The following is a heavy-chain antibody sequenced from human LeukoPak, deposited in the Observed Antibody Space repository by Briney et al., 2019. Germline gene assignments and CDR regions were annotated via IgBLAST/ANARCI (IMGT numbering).Heavy chain of an antibody. CDR1: GFTFSSYG. CDR2: IWYDGSNK. V-gene: IGHV3-33*01. CDR3: ARLYGTYPGWFDP. D-gene: IGHD4-17*01. J-gene: IGHJ5*02. Sequence: GGSLRLSCAASGFTFSSYGMHWVRQAPGKGLEWVAVIWYDGSNKYYAGSVKGRFTISRDNSKNTLYLQMNSLRAEDTAVYYCARLYGTYPGWFDPWGQGTLVTVSS.